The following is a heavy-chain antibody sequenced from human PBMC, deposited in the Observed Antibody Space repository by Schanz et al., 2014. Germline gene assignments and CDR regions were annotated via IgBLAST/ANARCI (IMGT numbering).Heavy chain of an antibody. Sequence: QVQLVQSGAEVKKPGASVKVSCKASGYTFTRYYMHWVRQAPGQGLEWMGQINPNSGATIYAQNFQSRVTMTRDTSISTAYMELSRLRSDDTAVYYCARGLVRYFAYWGQGTLVTVSP. CDR2: INPNSGAT. CDR1: GYTFTRYY. V-gene: IGHV1-2*06. J-gene: IGHJ4*02. CDR3: ARGLVRYFAY. D-gene: IGHD2-8*02.